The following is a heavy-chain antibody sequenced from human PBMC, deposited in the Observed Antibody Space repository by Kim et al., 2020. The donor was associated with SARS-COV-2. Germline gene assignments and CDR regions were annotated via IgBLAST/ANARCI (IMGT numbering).Heavy chain of an antibody. CDR3: ARNRGNWYFDL. CDR2: ISSSSSYI. CDR1: GFTFSSYS. V-gene: IGHV3-21*01. Sequence: GWSLRLSCAASGFTFSSYSMNWVRQAPGKGLEWVSSISSSSSYIYYADSVKGRFTISRDNAKNSLYLQMNSLRAEDTAVYYCARNRGNWYFDLWGRGTLVTVSS. J-gene: IGHJ2*01. D-gene: IGHD3-10*01.